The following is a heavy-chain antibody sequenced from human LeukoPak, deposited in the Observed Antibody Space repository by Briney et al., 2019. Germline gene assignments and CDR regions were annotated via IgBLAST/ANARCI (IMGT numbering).Heavy chain of an antibody. D-gene: IGHD6-13*01. Sequence: GGSLRLSCTASGFTFGDYAMSWFRQAPGKGLEWVSVIYSGGSTYYADSVKGRFTISRDNSKNTLYLQMNSLRAEDTAVYYCARGHSSSWYVLRPYPDSPSDYWGQGTLVTVSS. CDR1: GFTFGDYA. J-gene: IGHJ4*02. V-gene: IGHV3-53*01. CDR2: IYSGGST. CDR3: ARGHSSSWYVLRPYPDSPSDY.